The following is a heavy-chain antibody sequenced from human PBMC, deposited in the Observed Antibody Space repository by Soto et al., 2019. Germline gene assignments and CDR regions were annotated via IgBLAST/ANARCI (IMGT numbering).Heavy chain of an antibody. D-gene: IGHD3-10*01. CDR3: ARRSAHLWFGELFPTFGVFDY. V-gene: IGHV4-34*01. CDR2: INHSGST. CDR1: GGSFSGYY. Sequence: SETLSLTCAVYGGSFSGYYWSWIRQPPGKGLEWIGEINHSGSTNYNPSLKSRVTISVDTSKNQFSLKLSSVTAADTAVYYCARRSAHLWFGELFPTFGVFDYWGQGTLVTVSS. J-gene: IGHJ4*02.